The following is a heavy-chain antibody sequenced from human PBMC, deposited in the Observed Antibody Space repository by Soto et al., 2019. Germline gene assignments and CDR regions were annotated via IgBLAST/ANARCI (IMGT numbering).Heavy chain of an antibody. V-gene: IGHV3-30*18. CDR1: GFTFSSYG. CDR3: AKNPYYDFWGGFAWATGWMDV. J-gene: IGHJ6*02. D-gene: IGHD3-3*01. CDR2: ISYDGSNK. Sequence: PGGSLRLSCAASGFTFSSYGMHWVRQAPGKGLEWVAVISYDGSNKYYADSVKGRFTVSRDNSKNTLYLQMNSLRAEDTAVYYCAKNPYYDFWGGFAWATGWMDVWGQGTTVTVSS.